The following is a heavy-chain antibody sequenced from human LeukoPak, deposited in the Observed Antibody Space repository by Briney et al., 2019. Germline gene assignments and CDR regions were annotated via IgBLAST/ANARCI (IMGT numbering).Heavy chain of an antibody. J-gene: IGHJ5*02. CDR1: GYTFTSYA. V-gene: IGHV7-4-1*02. Sequence: ASVKVSCKASGYTFTSYAMNWVRQAPGQGLEWMGWINTNTGNPTYAQGFTGRFVFSLDTSVSTAYLQISSLKAEDTAVYHCARDSVVPATIWFDPWGQGTLVTVSS. CDR3: ARDSVVPATIWFDP. CDR2: INTNTGNP. D-gene: IGHD2-2*01.